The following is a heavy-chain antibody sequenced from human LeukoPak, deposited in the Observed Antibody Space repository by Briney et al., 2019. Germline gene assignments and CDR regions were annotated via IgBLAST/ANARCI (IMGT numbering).Heavy chain of an antibody. D-gene: IGHD3-22*01. CDR1: GASISSGGYY. V-gene: IGHV4-31*03. CDR3: ARCDSSGYFPNFDY. Sequence: SETLSLTCTVSGASISSGGYYWSWIRQHPGKGLEWFGYIYYSGSTYYNPSLKSRVTITVDTSKNQFSLKLSSVTATDTAVYYCARCDSSGYFPNFDYWGQGTLVTVSS. J-gene: IGHJ4*02. CDR2: IYYSGST.